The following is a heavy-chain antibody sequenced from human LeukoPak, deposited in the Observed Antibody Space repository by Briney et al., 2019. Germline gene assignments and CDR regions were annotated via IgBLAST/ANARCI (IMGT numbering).Heavy chain of an antibody. CDR2: IYPGDSDT. J-gene: IGHJ4*02. CDR3: ARRAPPPSYSSGWFVDY. CDR1: GYSFTSYW. Sequence: GESLKISCKGSGYSFTSYWISWVRQMPGKGLEWMGIIYPGDSDTRYSPSFQGQVTISADKSISTAYLQWSSLKASDTAMYYCARRAPPPSYSSGWFVDYWGQGTLVTVSS. V-gene: IGHV5-51*01. D-gene: IGHD6-19*01.